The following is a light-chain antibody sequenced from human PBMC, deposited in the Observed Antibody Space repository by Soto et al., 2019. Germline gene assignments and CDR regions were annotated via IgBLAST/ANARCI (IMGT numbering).Light chain of an antibody. CDR3: SSYTTGSAPYV. J-gene: IGLJ1*01. CDR1: SSDVGGYNH. V-gene: IGLV2-14*03. CDR2: DVN. Sequence: QSALTQPASVSGSPGQSITISCTGTSSDVGGYNHVSWYQQHPGKVPKLIIYDVNIRPSGVSDRFSGSKSGNTASLTISGLQPDDEADYYCSSYTTGSAPYVFGTGTKLTVL.